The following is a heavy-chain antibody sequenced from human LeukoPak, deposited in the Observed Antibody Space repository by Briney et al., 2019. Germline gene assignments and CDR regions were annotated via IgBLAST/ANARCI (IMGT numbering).Heavy chain of an antibody. J-gene: IGHJ4*02. D-gene: IGHD5-18*01. CDR1: GGSITSYY. CDR3: ARGRDTVNFDY. CDR2: IYTSGTT. Sequence: SETLSLTCTVSGGSITSYYWSWIRQPAGKGLEWIGRIYTSGTTNSNPSLKSRVTMSVNTSKNQFSLKLTSVTAADTAVYYCARGRDTVNFDYWGQGTLVIVSS. V-gene: IGHV4-4*07.